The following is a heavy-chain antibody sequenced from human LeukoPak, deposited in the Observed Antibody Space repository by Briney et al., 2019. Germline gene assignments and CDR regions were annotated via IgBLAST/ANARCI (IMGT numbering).Heavy chain of an antibody. CDR1: GLSDSSGSYH. J-gene: IGHJ4*02. Sequence: SETLSLTCTVSGLSDSSGSYHWSWIRPPPGKGREWFGYLYYSGSTNYDPSLKSRVTISVETSKNHLSLKLSSVTAADPAVYYSASSEVVVPAAILGPFDYWGQGTLVTVSS. V-gene: IGHV4-61*01. CDR2: LYYSGST. D-gene: IGHD2-2*02. CDR3: ASSEVVVPAAILGPFDY.